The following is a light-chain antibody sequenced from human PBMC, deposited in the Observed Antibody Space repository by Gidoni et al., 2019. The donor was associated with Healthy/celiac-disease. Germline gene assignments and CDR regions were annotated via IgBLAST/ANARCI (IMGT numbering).Light chain of an antibody. Sequence: EIVLTQSPATLSLSPGERATLSCRASQSVSSYLAWYQQKPGQAPRLLIYDASNRATGIPARFSGSGSGTDFTLTISSLEPEDFAVYYCQQRSTWPPFTITFGQGTRLEIK. CDR1: QSVSSY. CDR3: QQRSTWPPFTIT. V-gene: IGKV3-11*01. J-gene: IGKJ5*01. CDR2: DAS.